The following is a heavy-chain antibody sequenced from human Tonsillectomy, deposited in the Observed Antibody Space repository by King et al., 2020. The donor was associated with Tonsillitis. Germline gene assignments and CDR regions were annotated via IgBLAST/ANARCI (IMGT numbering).Heavy chain of an antibody. CDR3: AGYSYDEDYYYDMDV. Sequence: EQLVQSGGGVVQPGRSLRLSCAASGFTFSNYAMHWVRQAPGKGLEWVAVISYDGSNKYYADSVKGRFTISRDNSNNTLYLQMNSLRGEDTAVYYCAGYSYDEDYYYDMDVWGQGTTVTVSS. D-gene: IGHD5-18*01. V-gene: IGHV3-30*03. CDR2: ISYDGSNK. CDR1: GFTFSNYA. J-gene: IGHJ6*02.